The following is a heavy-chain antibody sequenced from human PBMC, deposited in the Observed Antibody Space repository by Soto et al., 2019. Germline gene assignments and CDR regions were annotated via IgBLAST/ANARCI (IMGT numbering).Heavy chain of an antibody. V-gene: IGHV1-8*01. CDR3: AKWGQGPASGPNFDL. CDR2: MNPNSGNT. D-gene: IGHD6-13*01. J-gene: IGHJ4*02. CDR1: GYTFTNYD. Sequence: ASVKVSCKTSGYTFTNYDINWVRQAPGQGLEWMGWMNPNSGNTGYAQQFQGRVSKTSNTAISTAYMELSGLRSEDSGMYFCAKWGQGPASGPNFDLWGQGTLVTVSS.